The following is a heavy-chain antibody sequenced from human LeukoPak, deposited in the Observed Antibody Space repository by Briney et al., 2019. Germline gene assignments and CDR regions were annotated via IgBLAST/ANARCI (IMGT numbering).Heavy chain of an antibody. J-gene: IGHJ4*02. D-gene: IGHD3-22*01. CDR2: IKQDGSEK. CDR1: GFTFTHYG. CDR3: AREAIYYDSSGYYEMYYFDY. V-gene: IGHV3-7*01. Sequence: GGSLRLSCAASGFTFTHYGMSWVRQAPGKGLEWVANIKQDGSEKYYVDSVKGRFTISRDNAKNSLYLQMNSLRAEDTAVYYCAREAIYYDSSGYYEMYYFDYWGQGTLVTVSS.